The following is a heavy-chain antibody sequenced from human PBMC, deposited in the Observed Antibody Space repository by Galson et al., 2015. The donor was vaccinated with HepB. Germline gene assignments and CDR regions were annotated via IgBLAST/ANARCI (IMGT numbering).Heavy chain of an antibody. CDR3: ARHRAAGLDY. J-gene: IGHJ4*02. Sequence: SLRLSCAASGFTFSSYWMSWVRQAPGKGLEWVASIKQDGSEKNYADSVKGRFTISRDNAKNALYLQMNTLRVDDTAVYYCARHRAAGLDYWGQGTLVTVSS. CDR2: IKQDGSEK. D-gene: IGHD6-13*01. CDR1: GFTFSSYW. V-gene: IGHV3-7*03.